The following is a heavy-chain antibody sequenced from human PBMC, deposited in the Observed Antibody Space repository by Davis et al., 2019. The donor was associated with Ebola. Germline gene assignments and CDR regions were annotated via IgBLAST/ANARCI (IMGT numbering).Heavy chain of an antibody. CDR1: GFTFNSYP. V-gene: IGHV3-48*01. J-gene: IGHJ4*02. Sequence: PGGSLRLSCAASGFTFNSYPMNWVRQAPGKGLEWISYISGPSTTTHAADSVRGRFTISRDNAENSLYLQMNSLRAEDTAVYYCARDPAFSSFDYWGQGILVTVSS. CDR3: ARDPAFSSFDY. CDR2: ISGPSTTT. D-gene: IGHD6-6*01.